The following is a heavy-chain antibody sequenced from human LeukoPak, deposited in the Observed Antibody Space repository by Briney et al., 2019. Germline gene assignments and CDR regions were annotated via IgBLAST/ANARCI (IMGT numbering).Heavy chain of an antibody. Sequence: GGSLGLSCEASGFTFSRYWMSWARQAPGKGLEWVANIKQDGSEKYYVDSVKGRFTISRDNAKNSLYLQVNSLTADDTAVYYCAREGYRDTSNDYWGQGTLVTVSS. CDR2: IKQDGSEK. J-gene: IGHJ4*02. V-gene: IGHV3-7*05. CDR1: GFTFSRYW. CDR3: AREGYRDTSNDY. D-gene: IGHD3-16*02.